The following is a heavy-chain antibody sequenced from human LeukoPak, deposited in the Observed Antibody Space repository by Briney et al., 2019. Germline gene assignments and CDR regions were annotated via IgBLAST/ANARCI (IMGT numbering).Heavy chain of an antibody. Sequence: ASVKVSRKASGYTFTGYYKHWVRQAPGQGLEWMGWINPNSGGTNYAQKFQGRVTMTRDTSISTAYMELSRLRSDDTAVYYCARDAVAAALNWFDPWGQGTLVTVSS. CDR1: GYTFTGYY. CDR3: ARDAVAAALNWFDP. D-gene: IGHD6-13*01. V-gene: IGHV1-2*02. CDR2: INPNSGGT. J-gene: IGHJ5*02.